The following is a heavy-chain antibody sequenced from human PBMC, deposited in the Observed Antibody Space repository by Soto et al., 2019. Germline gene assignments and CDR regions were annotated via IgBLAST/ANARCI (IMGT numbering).Heavy chain of an antibody. V-gene: IGHV4-59*01. CDR3: ASLYGSGSYYNYYFDY. CDR2: IYYSGST. D-gene: IGHD3-10*01. CDR1: GGSISSYY. Sequence: SETLSLTCTVSGGSISSYYWSWIRQPPGKGLEWIGYIYYSGSTNYNPSLKSRVTISVDTSKNQFSLKLSSVTAADTAVYYCASLYGSGSYYNYYFDYWGQGTLVTVS. J-gene: IGHJ4*02.